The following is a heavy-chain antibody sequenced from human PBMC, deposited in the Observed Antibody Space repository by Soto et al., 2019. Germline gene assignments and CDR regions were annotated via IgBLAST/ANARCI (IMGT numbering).Heavy chain of an antibody. CDR3: ARGQNYDFWSGGEGDYYYYYGMDV. V-gene: IGHV1-2*04. D-gene: IGHD3-3*01. CDR2: INPNSGGT. CDR1: GYTFTGYY. Sequence: ASVKVSCKASGYTFTGYYMHWVRQAPGQGLEWMGWINPNSGGTNYAQKFQGWVTMTRDTSISTAYMGLSRLRSDDTAVYYCARGQNYDFWSGGEGDYYYYYGMDVWGQGTTVTVSS. J-gene: IGHJ6*02.